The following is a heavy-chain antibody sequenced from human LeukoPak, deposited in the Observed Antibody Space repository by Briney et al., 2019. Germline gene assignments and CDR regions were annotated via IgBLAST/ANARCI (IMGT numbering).Heavy chain of an antibody. CDR3: ARGERGAWNAGWFDP. CDR2: IYYSGST. Sequence: SETLSLTCTVSGGSVSSGSYYWSWIRQPPGKGLEWIGYIYYSGSTNYNPSLKSRVTISVDTSKNQFSLKLSSATAADTAVYYCARGERGAWNAGWFDPWGQGTLVTVSS. V-gene: IGHV4-61*01. J-gene: IGHJ5*02. CDR1: GGSVSSGSYY. D-gene: IGHD1-1*01.